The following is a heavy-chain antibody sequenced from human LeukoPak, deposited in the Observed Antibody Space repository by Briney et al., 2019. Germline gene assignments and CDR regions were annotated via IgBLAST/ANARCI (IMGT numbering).Heavy chain of an antibody. CDR3: GRDGSNILTAYAFDI. CDR1: GFSFDDYA. V-gene: IGHV3-9*01. J-gene: IGHJ3*02. D-gene: IGHD3-9*01. CDR2: ISWNSGSI. Sequence: GRSLRLSCAASGFSFDDYAMHWARQTPGKGLEWVSGISWNSGSIAYADSVKGRFTISRDNAKNSLYLQMNSLTAEDTALYYCGRDGSNILTAYAFDIWGQGTMVTVSS.